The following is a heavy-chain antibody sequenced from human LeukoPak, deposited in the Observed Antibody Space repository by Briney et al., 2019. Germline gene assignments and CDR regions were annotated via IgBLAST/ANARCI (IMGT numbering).Heavy chain of an antibody. CDR1: GYTFTSYY. CDR3: ARGNCSGGSCYFYYYYYYGMDV. V-gene: IGHV1-46*01. Sequence: ASVEVSCKASGYTFTSYYMHWVRQAPGQGLEWMGIINPSGGSTSYAQKFQGRVTMTRDTSTSTVYMELSSLRSEDAAVYYRARGNCSGGSCYFYYYYYYGMDVWGQGTTVTVSS. J-gene: IGHJ6*02. CDR2: INPSGGST. D-gene: IGHD2-15*01.